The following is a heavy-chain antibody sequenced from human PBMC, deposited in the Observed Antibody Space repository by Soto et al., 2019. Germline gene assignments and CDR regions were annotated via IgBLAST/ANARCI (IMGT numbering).Heavy chain of an antibody. CDR2: IYYSGST. J-gene: IGHJ4*02. Sequence: QVQLQESGPGLVKPSQTLSLTCTVSGGSISSGGYYWSWIRQHPGKGLESIGYIYYSGSTYYNPSFKSRVTISVDRSKNQFSLKLSCVTAADTAVYYCARVSKGTRYSYGIFDYWGQGTLVTVSS. CDR3: ARVSKGTRYSYGIFDY. CDR1: GGSISSGGYY. D-gene: IGHD5-18*01. V-gene: IGHV4-31*03.